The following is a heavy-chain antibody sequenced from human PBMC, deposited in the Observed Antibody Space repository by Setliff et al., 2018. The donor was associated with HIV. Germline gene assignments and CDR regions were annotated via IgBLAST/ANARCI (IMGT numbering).Heavy chain of an antibody. D-gene: IGHD3-3*01. CDR3: ARAQITFFGEVTHFDY. V-gene: IGHV4-4*07. J-gene: IGHJ4*02. CDR1: DSGTYY. CDR2: ISTSGST. Sequence: SETLSLTCTVSDSGTYYWSWIRQPAGRGLEWIGHISTSGSTNYNPSLKSRVTMSVDTSKNQFFLKLSSLTAADTAVYYCARAQITFFGEVTHFDYWGRGTLGTVSS.